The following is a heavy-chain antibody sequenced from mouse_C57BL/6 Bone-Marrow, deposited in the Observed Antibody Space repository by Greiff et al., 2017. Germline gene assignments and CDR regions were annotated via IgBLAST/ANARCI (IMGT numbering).Heavy chain of an antibody. CDR1: GYTFTSYW. CDR3: ARGPYYSNYDAMDY. CDR2: IDPSDSYT. V-gene: IGHV1-59*01. Sequence: QVRLQQPGAELVRPGTSVKLSCKASGYTFTSYWMHWVKQRPGQGLEWIGVIDPSDSYTNYNQKFKGKATLTVDTSSGTAYMQLSSLTSEDSAVYYCARGPYYSNYDAMDYWGQGTSVTVSS. J-gene: IGHJ4*01. D-gene: IGHD2-5*01.